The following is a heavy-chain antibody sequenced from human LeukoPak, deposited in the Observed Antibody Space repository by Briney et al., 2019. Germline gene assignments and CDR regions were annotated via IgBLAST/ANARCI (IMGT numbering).Heavy chain of an antibody. Sequence: GGSLRLSCAASGFTFSSFSMNWVRQAPGKGLEWVSFISSSSNYIYYADSVKGRFTISRDNAKNSAYLQMNSLRAEDTAVYYCARFIAVPYYFDYWGQGALVTVSS. J-gene: IGHJ4*02. V-gene: IGHV3-21*01. CDR3: ARFIAVPYYFDY. CDR2: ISSSSNYI. CDR1: GFTFSSFS. D-gene: IGHD6-19*01.